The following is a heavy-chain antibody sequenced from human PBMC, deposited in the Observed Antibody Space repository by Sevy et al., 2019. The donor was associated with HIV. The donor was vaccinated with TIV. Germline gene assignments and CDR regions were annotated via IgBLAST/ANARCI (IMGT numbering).Heavy chain of an antibody. CDR1: GYTFTDYY. CDR3: ARGDSLVVAPATVDF. J-gene: IGHJ4*02. D-gene: IGHD2-15*01. V-gene: IGHV1-2*02. Sequence: ASLKVSCKASGYTFTDYYIHWVRQAPGQGLEWMGWINPHIGGTNFAQKFQGRVTMTRDTSISTAYLDLRRVRSDDTAIYYCARGDSLVVAPATVDFWGQGTLVTVSS. CDR2: INPHIGGT.